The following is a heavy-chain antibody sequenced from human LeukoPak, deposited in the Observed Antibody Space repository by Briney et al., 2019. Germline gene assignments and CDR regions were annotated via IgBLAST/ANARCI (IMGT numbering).Heavy chain of an antibody. CDR1: GGSISSYY. Sequence: KPSETLSLTCTVSGGSISSYYWSWIRQPAGKGLEWIGRIYTSGSTNYNPSLKNRATISVDTSKNQFSLRLSSVTAVDTAMYYWARHGGGLGWFDPWGQGALVTVSS. J-gene: IGHJ5*02. D-gene: IGHD3-16*01. CDR3: ARHGGGLGWFDP. CDR2: IYTSGST. V-gene: IGHV4-4*07.